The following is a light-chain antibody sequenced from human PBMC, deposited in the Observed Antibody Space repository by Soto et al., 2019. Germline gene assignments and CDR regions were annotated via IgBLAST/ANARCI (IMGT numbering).Light chain of an antibody. V-gene: IGLV2-14*01. J-gene: IGLJ2*01. CDR3: SSYTSTSSYVL. CDR1: NSDVGTYDY. CDR2: EVT. Sequence: ALTQPASVSGSPGQSVTISCTGTNSDVGTYDYVSWYQQYPGKVPKLIIYEVTNRPSGVSNRFSGSKSGNTASLTISGLLAEDEADYYCSSYTSTSSYVLFGGGTKLTVL.